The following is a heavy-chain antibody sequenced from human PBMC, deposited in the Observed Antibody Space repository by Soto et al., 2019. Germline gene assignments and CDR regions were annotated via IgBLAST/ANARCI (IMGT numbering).Heavy chain of an antibody. D-gene: IGHD1-20*01. V-gene: IGHV3-30-3*01. J-gene: IGHJ4*02. CDR3: ARGPITQTSFIDH. CDR1: GFTSSSYP. CDR2: ISYDGGNQ. Sequence: PGGSLRLSCEASGFTSSSYPMHWVRQAPGKGLEWVTVISYDGGNQYYADSVKGRFTISRDNSKDTLYLQMHSLRSDGTAVYFCARGPITQTSFIDHWGQGTLVTVSS.